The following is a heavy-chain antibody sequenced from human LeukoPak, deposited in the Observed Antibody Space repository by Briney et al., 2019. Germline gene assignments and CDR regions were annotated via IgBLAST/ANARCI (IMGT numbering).Heavy chain of an antibody. Sequence: PSETLSLTCTVSGGSVSSHYWTWIRQSPVKGLEWIGDISNSGSTSYNPSLKSRVTISIDTSKNQFSLKLSSVTAADTAVYYCGRDALVGYFSYYYMDVWGKGTTVTVSS. V-gene: IGHV4-59*02. CDR2: ISNSGST. D-gene: IGHD2-15*01. CDR1: GGSVSSHY. CDR3: GRDALVGYFSYYYMDV. J-gene: IGHJ6*03.